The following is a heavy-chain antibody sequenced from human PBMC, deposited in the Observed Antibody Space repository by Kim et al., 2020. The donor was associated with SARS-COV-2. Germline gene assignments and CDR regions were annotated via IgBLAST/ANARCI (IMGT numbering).Heavy chain of an antibody. CDR3: ARQMVTGTGASSYGVDG. Sequence: GGSLRLSCAASGFTFGTYGMSWVRQAPGKGLEWVANIRGDESGKYYVDSVKGRFTISRDNAKNSLYLQMNTLTAEDTGVYYCARQMVTGTGASSYGVDGCGPGAPVTASS. V-gene: IGHV3-7*03. CDR2: IRGDESGK. J-gene: IGHJ6*01. D-gene: IGHD2-21*02. CDR1: GFTFGTYG.